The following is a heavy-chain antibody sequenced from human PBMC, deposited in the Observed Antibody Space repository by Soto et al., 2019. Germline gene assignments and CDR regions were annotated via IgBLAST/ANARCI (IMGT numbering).Heavy chain of an antibody. Sequence: GSLRLSCVASGFTLSRYWMAWDRQAPGEGLEWVANIKESGSEQYYGDSVMGRFTISRDNAKNSLYLQMNSLRAEDTAVYYCARVAYYYDSSGHFYWGQGTLVTVS. D-gene: IGHD3-22*01. CDR2: IKESGSEQ. CDR3: ARVAYYYDSSGHFY. J-gene: IGHJ4*02. V-gene: IGHV3-7*02. CDR1: GFTLSRYW.